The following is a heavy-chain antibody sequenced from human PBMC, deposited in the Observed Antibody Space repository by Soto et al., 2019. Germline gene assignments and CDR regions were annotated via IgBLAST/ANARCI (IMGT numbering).Heavy chain of an antibody. CDR3: VRDGTKTLRDWFDP. CDR1: GASISGFY. D-gene: IGHD1-1*01. Sequence: SETLSLTCTVSGASISGFYWSWIRKSAGKGLEWIGRIYATGTTDYNSSLKSRVMMSADTSKKQFSLKLRSVTAADTAVYYCVRDGTKTLRDWFDPWGQGISVTVS. J-gene: IGHJ5*02. CDR2: IYATGTT. V-gene: IGHV4-4*07.